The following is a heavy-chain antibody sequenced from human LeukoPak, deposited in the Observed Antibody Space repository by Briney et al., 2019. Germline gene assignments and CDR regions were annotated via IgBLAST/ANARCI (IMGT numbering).Heavy chain of an antibody. D-gene: IGHD2-2*01. J-gene: IGHJ4*02. CDR2: ISASSSYT. Sequence: GGSLRLSCVVSGIPFSDYYMNWIRQTPGKGLEWISYISASSSYTDYADSVKGRFTISRDNAQNALFLQMNRLRVEDTAVYYCARGGGCTSRSCDLDYWGQGTLVTVSS. V-gene: IGHV3-11*05. CDR3: ARGGGCTSRSCDLDY. CDR1: GIPFSDYY.